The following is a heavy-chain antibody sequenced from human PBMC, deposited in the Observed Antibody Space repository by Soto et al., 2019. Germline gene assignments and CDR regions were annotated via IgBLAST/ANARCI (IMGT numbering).Heavy chain of an antibody. CDR1: GYTFTSYG. V-gene: IGHV1-18*01. D-gene: IGHD3-10*01. Sequence: QVQLVQSGAEVKKPGASVKVSCKASGYTFTSYGISWVRQAPGQGLEWMGWISAYNGNTNYAQKLQGRVTMTTDTSTSTGYMELRSLRSDDTAVYYWARWTITMVRGVIIKNYYGMDVWGQGTTVTVSS. J-gene: IGHJ6*02. CDR2: ISAYNGNT. CDR3: ARWTITMVRGVIIKNYYGMDV.